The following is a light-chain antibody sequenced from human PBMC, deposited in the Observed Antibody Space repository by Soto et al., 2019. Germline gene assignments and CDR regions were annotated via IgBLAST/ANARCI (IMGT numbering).Light chain of an antibody. V-gene: IGKV3-20*01. CDR2: GVS. CDR1: QSVGRRY. Sequence: EMVVTQSPATLSVSPGERATLSCRASQSVGRRYLAWYQQKPGQAPRLLISGVSKRATGSPDRFSGDGSGTDFTLTISRLEPEDFALYICHQYDGSPITFGQGTRLEIK. J-gene: IGKJ5*01. CDR3: HQYDGSPIT.